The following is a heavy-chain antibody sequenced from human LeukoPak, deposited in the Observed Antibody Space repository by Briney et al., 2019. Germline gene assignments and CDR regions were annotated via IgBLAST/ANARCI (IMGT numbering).Heavy chain of an antibody. CDR2: IKQDGSEK. CDR3: GREPFNNYPIDY. CDR1: GFTFSSHW. Sequence: HPGGSLRLSCAASGFTFSSHWMTWVRQAPGKGLEWVANIKQDGSEKYYVDSVKGRFTISRDNAKNSLFLQMNSLRPEDTAVYYCGREPFNNYPIDYWGQGTLLTVSS. D-gene: IGHD4-11*01. V-gene: IGHV3-7*01. J-gene: IGHJ4*02.